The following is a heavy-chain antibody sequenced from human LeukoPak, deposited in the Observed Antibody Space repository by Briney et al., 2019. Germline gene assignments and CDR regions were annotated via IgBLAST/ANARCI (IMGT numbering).Heavy chain of an antibody. J-gene: IGHJ4*02. CDR3: AREGYSYGGDY. V-gene: IGHV4-34*01. Sequence: PSETLSLTCAVYGGSFSGYYWSWIRQPPGKGLEWIGEINHSGSTNYNPSLKSRVTISVDTSKNQFSLKLSSVTAADTAVYYCAREGYSYGGDYWGQGTLVTVSS. CDR2: INHSGST. D-gene: IGHD5-18*01. CDR1: GGSFSGYY.